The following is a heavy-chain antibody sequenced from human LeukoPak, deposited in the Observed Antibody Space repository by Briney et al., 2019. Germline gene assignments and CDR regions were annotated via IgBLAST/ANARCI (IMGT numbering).Heavy chain of an antibody. D-gene: IGHD6-25*01. Sequence: GGSLRLSCAASGFTFDDYAMNWVRQAPGKGLEWVSYISSSGSTIYYADSVKGRFTISRDNSKNTLYLQMNSLRAEDTAVYYCAKNRIAARGYFDYWGQGTLVTVSS. J-gene: IGHJ4*02. CDR1: GFTFDDYA. CDR3: AKNRIAARGYFDY. CDR2: ISSSGSTI. V-gene: IGHV3-48*01.